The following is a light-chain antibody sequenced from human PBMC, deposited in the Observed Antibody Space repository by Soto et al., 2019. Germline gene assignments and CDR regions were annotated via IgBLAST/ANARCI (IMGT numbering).Light chain of an antibody. CDR1: QDISNY. V-gene: IGKV1-33*01. J-gene: IGKJ5*01. Sequence: DIQMTQSPSSLSASVGDRVTITCQASQDISNYLHWYQQRPGKAPKLLIYDASTLETGVPSRFSGSGSGTDFTFTISNLQPEDIATYYCQHYDDLPPITFGQGTRLEIK. CDR2: DAS. CDR3: QHYDDLPPIT.